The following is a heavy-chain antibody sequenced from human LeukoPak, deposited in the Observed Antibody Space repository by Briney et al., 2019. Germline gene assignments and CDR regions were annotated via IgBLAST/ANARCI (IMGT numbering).Heavy chain of an antibody. V-gene: IGHV3-21*01. CDR3: AREYEAFDI. CDR2: ISSSSTYI. Sequence: GGSVRLSCAGSGFTFSSHYMNWVRQAPGKGLEWVSCISSSSTYIYYADSIKGRFTISRDNAKNSLYLQMNSLRAEDTAVYYCAREYEAFDIWGQGTMVTVSS. J-gene: IGHJ3*02. CDR1: GFTFSSHY.